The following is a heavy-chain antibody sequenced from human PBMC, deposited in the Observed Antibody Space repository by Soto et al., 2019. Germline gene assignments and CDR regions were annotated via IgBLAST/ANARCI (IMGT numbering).Heavy chain of an antibody. J-gene: IGHJ4*02. CDR2: ISSYNGNT. Sequence: QVQLVQSGAEVKKPGASVKVSCKASGYTFTSYGISWVRQAPGQGLEWMGWISSYNGNTKYAQKLQGGVSMTTDTTTSQAYLELRSLRSDDTAVYYCAGDLSPGTGDYWGQGTLVTVSS. CDR3: AGDLSPGTGDY. V-gene: IGHV1-18*01. D-gene: IGHD1-1*01. CDR1: GYTFTSYG.